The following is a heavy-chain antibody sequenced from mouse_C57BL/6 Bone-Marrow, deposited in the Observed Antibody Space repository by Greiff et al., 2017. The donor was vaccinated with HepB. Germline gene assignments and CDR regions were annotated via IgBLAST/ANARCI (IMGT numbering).Heavy chain of an antibody. D-gene: IGHD4-1*01. CDR1: GFTFSSYG. J-gene: IGHJ2*01. CDR3: ARRNWVDY. CDR2: ISSGGSYT. V-gene: IGHV5-6*01. Sequence: EVQVVESGGDLVKPGGSLELSCAASGFTFSSYGMSWVRQTPDKRLEWVATISSGGSYTYYPDSVKGRFTISRDNAKNTLYLQMSSLKSEDTAMYYCARRNWVDYWGQGTTLTVSS.